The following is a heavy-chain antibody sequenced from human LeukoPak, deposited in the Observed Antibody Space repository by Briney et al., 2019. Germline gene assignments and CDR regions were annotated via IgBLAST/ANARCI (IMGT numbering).Heavy chain of an antibody. CDR3: ARTSPYCSSTSCYPFDY. D-gene: IGHD2-2*01. J-gene: IGHJ4*02. CDR1: GFTFSSYS. CDR2: ISSSSSYI. Sequence: GGSLRLSCAASGFTFSSYSMNWVRQAPGKGLEWVSSISSSSSYIYYADSVKGRFTISRDNAKNSLYLQMNSLRAEDTAVYYCARTSPYCSSTSCYPFDYWGQGILATVSS. V-gene: IGHV3-21*01.